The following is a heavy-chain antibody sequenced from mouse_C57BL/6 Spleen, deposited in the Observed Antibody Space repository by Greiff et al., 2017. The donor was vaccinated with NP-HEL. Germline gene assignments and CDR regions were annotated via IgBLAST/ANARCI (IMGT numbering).Heavy chain of an antibody. CDR3: ARGDSSGYWYFDV. J-gene: IGHJ1*03. CDR2: ISYDGSN. V-gene: IGHV3-6*01. D-gene: IGHD3-2*02. CDR1: GYSITSGYY. Sequence: EVKLQESGPGLVKPSQSLSLTCSVTGYSITSGYYWNWIRQFPGNKLEWMGYISYDGSNNYNPSLKNRISITRDTSKNQFFLKLNSVTTEDTATYYCARGDSSGYWYFDVWGTGTTVTVSS.